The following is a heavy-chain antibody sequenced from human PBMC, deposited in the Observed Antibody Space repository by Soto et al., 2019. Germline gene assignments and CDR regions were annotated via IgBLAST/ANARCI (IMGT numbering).Heavy chain of an antibody. V-gene: IGHV3-23*01. Sequence: QLLESGGDLVQPGGCLRLSCVASGFTFSEYAMNWVRQTPGKGLEWVSHIGGGGVPTFYADFVKGRFSISRDNSKDTLYLQMDSLRADDTAVYYCAKDAIPRNGIYDPFDCWCQGTPVTVSS. J-gene: IGHJ4*02. CDR2: IGGGGVPT. CDR1: GFTFSEYA. D-gene: IGHD5-12*01. CDR3: AKDAIPRNGIYDPFDC.